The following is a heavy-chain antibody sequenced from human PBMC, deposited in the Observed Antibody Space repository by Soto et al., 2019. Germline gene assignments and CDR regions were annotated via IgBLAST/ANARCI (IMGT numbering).Heavy chain of an antibody. J-gene: IGHJ4*02. V-gene: IGHV4-59*01. CDR3: ARDVAAVYFDY. CDR1: GGSISSYY. Sequence: SETLSLTCTVSGGSISSYYWSWIRQPPGKGLEWIGYIYYSGSTNYNPSLKSRVTISVDTSKNQFSLKLSSVTAADTAVYYCARDVAAVYFDYWGQGTLVTVSS. D-gene: IGHD6-13*01. CDR2: IYYSGST.